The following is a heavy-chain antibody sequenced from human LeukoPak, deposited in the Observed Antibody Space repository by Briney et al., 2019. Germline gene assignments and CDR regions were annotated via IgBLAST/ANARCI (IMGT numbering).Heavy chain of an antibody. J-gene: IGHJ3*02. CDR1: GGSISSSNW. CDR3: ARCILNRDDAFDI. V-gene: IGHV4-4*02. CDR2: IYHSGST. Sequence: SETLSLTCAVSGGSISSSNWWSWVRQPPGKGLEWIGEIYHSGSTNYNPSLKSRVTISVDKSKNQFSLKLSSVTAADTAVYYCARCILNRDDAFDIWGQGTMVTVSS. D-gene: IGHD2-8*01.